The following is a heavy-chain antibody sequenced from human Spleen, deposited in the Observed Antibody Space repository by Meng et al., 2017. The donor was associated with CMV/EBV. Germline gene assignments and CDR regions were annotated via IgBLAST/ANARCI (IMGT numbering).Heavy chain of an antibody. CDR3: ARSHPWFGQLWFHD. CDR2: ISGSNGRT. CDR1: GYIVTDYG. V-gene: IGHV1-18*04. D-gene: IGHD3-10*01. Sequence: SGYIVTDYGVSWRRMAPGQGIEWMGWISGSNGRTNYAQNFQGRVTLPTDTSTTTAYMELESLRPDDTAVYYCARSHPWFGQLWFHDWGQGTLVTGSS. J-gene: IGHJ1*01.